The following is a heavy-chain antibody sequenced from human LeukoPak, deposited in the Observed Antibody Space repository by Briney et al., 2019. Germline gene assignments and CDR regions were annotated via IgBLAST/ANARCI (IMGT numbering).Heavy chain of an antibody. J-gene: IGHJ4*02. Sequence: GGSLRLSCAVSGFTFSTKSMNWVRQPPGKGLEWVSYITSDSGTTYYADSVKGRFTIFIGNAKHSLYLQMNNLRDEDTAVYYCASRDYFDYWGQGTLVTVSS. CDR2: ITSDSGTT. CDR3: ASRDYFDY. V-gene: IGHV3-48*02. CDR1: GFTFSTKS.